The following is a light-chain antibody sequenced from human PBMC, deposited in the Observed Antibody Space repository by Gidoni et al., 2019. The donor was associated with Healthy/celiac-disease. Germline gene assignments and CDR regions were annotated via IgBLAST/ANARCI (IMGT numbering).Light chain of an antibody. J-gene: IGLJ2*01. V-gene: IGLV2-23*02. CDR2: EVS. Sequence: QSALPQPASVSGSPGQSITSSCTGTSSDVGSYNLVSWYQQHPGKAPKLMIYEVSKRPSGVSNRFSGSKSGNTASLTISGLQAEDEADYYCCSYAGSSTLVFGGGTKLTVL. CDR3: CSYAGSSTLV. CDR1: SSDVGSYNL.